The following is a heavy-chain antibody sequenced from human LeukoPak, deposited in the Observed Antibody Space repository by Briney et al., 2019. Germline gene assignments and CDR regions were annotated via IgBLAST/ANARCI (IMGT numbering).Heavy chain of an antibody. CDR1: RYTFAAYY. J-gene: IGHJ6*02. Sequence: ASVKVSCRTSRYTFAAYYIHWVRQAPGQGLEWMGWVNPNGGGTNYAQKFKDRLTMTRDTSISTAYMELSSLESDDTAVYFCAGEGVGGAYAMDVWGQGTTVTVSS. D-gene: IGHD2-21*01. CDR2: VNPNGGGT. V-gene: IGHV1-2*02. CDR3: AGEGVGGAYAMDV.